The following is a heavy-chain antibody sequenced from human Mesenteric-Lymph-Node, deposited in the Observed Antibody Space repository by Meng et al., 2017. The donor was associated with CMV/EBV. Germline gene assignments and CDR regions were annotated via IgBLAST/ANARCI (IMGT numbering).Heavy chain of an antibody. J-gene: IGHJ4*02. V-gene: IGHV3-7*01. Sequence: GGSLRLSCAASEFTFSSYWMSWVRQAPGKGLEWVANINQDGSEKYYVDSVKGRFTISRDNAKNSLYLQMNSLRAEDTAVYYCARDHDLDWDYWGQGTLVTVSS. D-gene: IGHD3-9*01. CDR2: INQDGSEK. CDR1: EFTFSSYW. CDR3: ARDHDLDWDY.